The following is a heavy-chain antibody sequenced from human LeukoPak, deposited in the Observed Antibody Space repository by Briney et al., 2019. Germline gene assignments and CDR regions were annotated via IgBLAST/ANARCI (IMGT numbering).Heavy chain of an antibody. CDR3: TRRFDS. J-gene: IGHJ4*02. V-gene: IGHV3-48*01. CDR1: GFSFTAYS. Sequence: GGSLRLSCAASGFSFTAYSMNWVRQAPGRGLEWMSYIGPGGDIYYADSVTGRFTVSRDTAKNSLYLRMNGLRVEDTAVYYCTRRFDSWGQGTLVTVSS. CDR2: IGPGGDI.